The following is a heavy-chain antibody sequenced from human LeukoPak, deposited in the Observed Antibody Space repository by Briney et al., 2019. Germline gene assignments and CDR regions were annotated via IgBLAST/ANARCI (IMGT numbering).Heavy chain of an antibody. Sequence: PGGSLRLSCAASGFTFSSYGMHWVRQAPGKGLEWVAVISYDGSNKYYADSVKGRFTISRDNSKNTLYLQMNSLRAEDTAVYYCAREGYCSSTSCLPYYYYGMDVWGQGTTVTVSS. CDR1: GFTFSSYG. CDR3: AREGYCSSTSCLPYYYYGMDV. D-gene: IGHD2-2*01. V-gene: IGHV3-30*03. CDR2: ISYDGSNK. J-gene: IGHJ6*02.